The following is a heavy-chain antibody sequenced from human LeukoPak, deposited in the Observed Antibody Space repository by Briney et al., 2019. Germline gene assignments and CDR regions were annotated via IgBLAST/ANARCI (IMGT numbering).Heavy chain of an antibody. CDR1: GYTFTSYE. CDR3: ARGRDFWSGYLNWFDP. CDR2: MNPNSGNT. V-gene: IGHV1-8*01. D-gene: IGHD3-3*01. J-gene: IGHJ5*02. Sequence: ASVKVSCKASGYTFTSYEINWVRQAPGQGLEWMGWMNPNSGNTVYAQKFQGRVTMTRNTSISTAYMELSSLRSEDTAVYYCARGRDFWSGYLNWFDPWGQGTLVTVSS.